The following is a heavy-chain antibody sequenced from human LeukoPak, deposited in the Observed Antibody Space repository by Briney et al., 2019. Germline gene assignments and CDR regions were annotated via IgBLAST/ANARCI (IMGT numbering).Heavy chain of an antibody. D-gene: IGHD3-10*01. Sequence: ASVKVSCKASGYTFTGYHIHWVRQTPGQGLEWMGWINCNSGETLYAQQFQGRVTMTRATSISTAYMEVTSLRSDDTAMYYCVNPQRTSGSFYSDFWGQGTLLTVSS. V-gene: IGHV1-2*02. CDR2: INCNSGET. CDR1: GYTFTGYH. J-gene: IGHJ4*02. CDR3: VNPQRTSGSFYSDF.